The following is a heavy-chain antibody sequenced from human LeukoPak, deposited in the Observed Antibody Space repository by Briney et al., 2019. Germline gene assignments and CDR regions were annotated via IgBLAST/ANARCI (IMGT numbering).Heavy chain of an antibody. CDR2: INPSGGST. V-gene: IGHV1-46*01. Sequence: ASVKVSCKASGYTFTSYYIHWVRQAPGQGLEWVGIINPSGGSTTYGQNFQGRVTMTRDTSTSTVYMELSSLRSEDTAVYYCTRVGDYSSAWYGWFDPWGQGTLVTVSS. D-gene: IGHD6-19*01. J-gene: IGHJ5*02. CDR3: TRVGDYSSAWYGWFDP. CDR1: GYTFTSYY.